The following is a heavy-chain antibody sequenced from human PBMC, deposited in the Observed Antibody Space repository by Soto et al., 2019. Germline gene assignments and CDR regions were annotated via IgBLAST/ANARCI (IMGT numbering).Heavy chain of an antibody. CDR1: GGSFSGYY. V-gene: IGHV4-59*10. Sequence: SETLSLTCAVYGGSFSGYYWSWVRQPAGKGLEWVGRIYSDGTTNYSPSLKSRVTMSLDTSKDQFSLHLNSVTAADTAVYYCSRVGCSNSKCYTMGMDVWGQGTTVTVSS. J-gene: IGHJ6*02. D-gene: IGHD2-2*01. CDR2: IYSDGTT. CDR3: SRVGCSNSKCYTMGMDV.